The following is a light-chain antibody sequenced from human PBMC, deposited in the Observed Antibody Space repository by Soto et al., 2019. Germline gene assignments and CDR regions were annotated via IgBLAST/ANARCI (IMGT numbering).Light chain of an antibody. CDR2: AAS. J-gene: IGKJ5*01. CDR1: QSVRSN. CDR3: QQYNEWPPFT. V-gene: IGKV3-15*01. Sequence: DIVMTQSPATISVSPGERATLSCRASQSVRSNLAWYQQKPGQAPRLVIYAASTRATGIPDRFSGSVSGTEFTLTISSLQSEDFAVYYCQQYNEWPPFTFGQGTRLE.